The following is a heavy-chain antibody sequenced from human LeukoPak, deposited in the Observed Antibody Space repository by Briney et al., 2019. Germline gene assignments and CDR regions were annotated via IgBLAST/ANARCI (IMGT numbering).Heavy chain of an antibody. CDR3: AKDKAAAGPADAFDI. D-gene: IGHD6-13*01. CDR2: ISWNSGSI. V-gene: IGHV3-9*03. CDR1: GFTFDDYA. J-gene: IGHJ3*02. Sequence: GTSLRLSCAASGFTFDDYAMHWVRQAPGKGLEWVSGISWNSGSIGYADSVKGRFTISRDNAKNSLYLQMNSLRAEDMALYYCAKDKAAAGPADAFDIWGQGTMVTVSS.